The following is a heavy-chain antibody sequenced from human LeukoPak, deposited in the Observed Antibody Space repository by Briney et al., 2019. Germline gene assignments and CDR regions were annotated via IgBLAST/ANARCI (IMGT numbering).Heavy chain of an antibody. CDR1: GGTFISYA. D-gene: IGHD3-22*01. V-gene: IGHV1-69*13. J-gene: IGHJ3*02. CDR3: ASTEKVVVDAFDI. CDR2: IIPIFGTA. Sequence: ASVRVSCKASGGTFISYAISWVRQAPGQGLEWMGGIIPIFGTANYAQKFQGRVTITAGESTSTAYMELSSLRSEDTAVYYCASTEKVVVDAFDIWGQGTMVTVSS.